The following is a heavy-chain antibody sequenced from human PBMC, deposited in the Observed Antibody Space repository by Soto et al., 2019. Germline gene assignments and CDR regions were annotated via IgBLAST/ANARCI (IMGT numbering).Heavy chain of an antibody. CDR3: AKSRSGWFDY. CDR1: GFTFSSYG. D-gene: IGHD6-19*01. V-gene: IGHV3-30*18. Sequence: QVQLVESGGGVVQPGRSLRLSCAASGFTFSSYGMYWVRQAPGKGLEWVAVISYDGSNKYYADSVKGRFTISRDNSKNTLYLQMNSLRAEDTAVYYCAKSRSGWFDYWGQGTLVTVSS. J-gene: IGHJ5*01. CDR2: ISYDGSNK.